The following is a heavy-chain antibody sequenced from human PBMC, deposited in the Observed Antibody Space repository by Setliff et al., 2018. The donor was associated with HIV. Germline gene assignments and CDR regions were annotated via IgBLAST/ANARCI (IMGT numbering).Heavy chain of an antibody. D-gene: IGHD3-10*01. V-gene: IGHV4-39*07. J-gene: IGHJ6*03. Sequence: PSETLSLTCTVPGGSISSSSYYWGWIRQPPGKGLEWIGSIYYSGSTYYNPSLKSRVTISVDKSKNQFSLKLSSVTAADTAVYYCARAMYYYGSGSYDYYMDVWGKGTTVTVSS. CDR2: IYYSGST. CDR3: ARAMYYYGSGSYDYYMDV. CDR1: GGSISSSSYY.